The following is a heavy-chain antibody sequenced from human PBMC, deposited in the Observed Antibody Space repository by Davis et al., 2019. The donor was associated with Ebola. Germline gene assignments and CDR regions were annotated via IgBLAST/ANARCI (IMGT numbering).Heavy chain of an antibody. CDR1: GYSVSSGYY. D-gene: IGHD6-19*01. J-gene: IGHJ4*01. CDR2: IYHTGAA. V-gene: IGHV4-38-2*02. Sequence: PSETLSLTCTVSGYSVSSGYYWGWIRQTPGKRLEWIGSIYHTGAAYYNPSLKSRVTLSIDTSRNQVFLKMNSVTGADTAIYHCARVGPSGGWYPAHWGHGTRVAVSA. CDR3: ARVGPSGGWYPAH.